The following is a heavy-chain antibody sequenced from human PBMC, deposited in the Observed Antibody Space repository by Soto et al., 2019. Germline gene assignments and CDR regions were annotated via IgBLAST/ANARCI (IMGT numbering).Heavy chain of an antibody. V-gene: IGHV4-34*01. CDR1: GGSFSGYY. Sequence: SETLSLTCAVYGGSFSGYYWSWIRQPPGKGLEWIGEINHSGSTNYNPSLKSRVTISVDTSKNQFSLKLSSVTAADTAVYYCARGDEAKFDYWGQGTLVTISS. CDR3: ARGDEAKFDY. CDR2: INHSGST. J-gene: IGHJ4*02.